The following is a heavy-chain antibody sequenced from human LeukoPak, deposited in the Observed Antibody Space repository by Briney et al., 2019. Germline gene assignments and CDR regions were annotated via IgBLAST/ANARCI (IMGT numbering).Heavy chain of an antibody. CDR1: GFTVSTNY. J-gene: IGHJ4*02. CDR3: AKDLPFYYFDY. V-gene: IGHV3-53*01. Sequence: GGSLRLSWAASGFTVSTNYMNWVRQAPGKGLEWVSVIYSGGSTYYADSVKGRFTISRDNSKNTLYLQMNSLRAEDTAVYYCAKDLPFYYFDYWGQGTLVTVSS. CDR2: IYSGGST.